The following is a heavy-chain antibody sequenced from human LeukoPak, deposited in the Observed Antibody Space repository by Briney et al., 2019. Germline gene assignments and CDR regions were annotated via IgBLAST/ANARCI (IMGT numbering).Heavy chain of an antibody. CDR1: GFTFSSYA. CDR3: AKGRDAPHYFDY. V-gene: IGHV3-23*01. Sequence: GGSLRLSCIPSGFTFSSYAMSWVRQAPGKGLEWVSAISGSGGSTYYADSVKGRFTISRDNSKNTLYLQMNSLRAEDTAVYFCAKGRDAPHYFDYWGQGTLVTVSS. J-gene: IGHJ4*02. D-gene: IGHD5-24*01. CDR2: ISGSGGST.